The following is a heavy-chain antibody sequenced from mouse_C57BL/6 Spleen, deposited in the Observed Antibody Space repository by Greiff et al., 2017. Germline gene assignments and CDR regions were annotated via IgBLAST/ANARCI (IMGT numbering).Heavy chain of an antibody. CDR1: GFTFSDYG. J-gene: IGHJ3*01. D-gene: IGHD1-1*01. Sequence: EVKLVESGGGLVKPGGSLKLSCAASGFTFSDYGMHWVRQAPEKGLEWVAYISSGSGTIYYAATVKGRFTITTDNANNTLYLQMTSLRSEDTAMYYCARNNYYGSSLFAYWGQGTLVTVSA. CDR3: ARNNYYGSSLFAY. V-gene: IGHV5-17*01. CDR2: ISSGSGTI.